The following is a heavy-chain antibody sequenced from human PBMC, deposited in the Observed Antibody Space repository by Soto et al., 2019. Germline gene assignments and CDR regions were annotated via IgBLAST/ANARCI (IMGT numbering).Heavy chain of an antibody. J-gene: IGHJ4*02. CDR3: ATLGYCSSTSCYANGAHYDSSDFDY. CDR1: GFTFSSYA. V-gene: IGHV3-23*01. CDR2: ISGSGGST. Sequence: EVQLLESGGGLVQPGGSLRLSCAASGFTFSSYAMSWVRQAPGKGLEWVSAISGSGGSTYYADSVKGRFTISRDNSKNTLYLQMNSLRAEDTAVYYCATLGYCSSTSCYANGAHYDSSDFDYWGQGTLVTVSS. D-gene: IGHD2-2*01.